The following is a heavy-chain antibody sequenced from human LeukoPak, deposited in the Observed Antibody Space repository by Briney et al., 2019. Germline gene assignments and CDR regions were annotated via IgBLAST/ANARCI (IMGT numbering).Heavy chain of an antibody. J-gene: IGHJ3*02. CDR3: ARDQDWNYAFDI. Sequence: ASVKVSCKASGYALTADLIHCGRQAPGQGLEWMGIINPSGGSTSYAQKFQGRVTMTRDTSTSTVYMEPSSLRSEDTAVYYCARDQDWNYAFDIWGQGTMVTVSS. CDR1: GYALTADL. D-gene: IGHD1-7*01. CDR2: INPSGGST. V-gene: IGHV1-46*01.